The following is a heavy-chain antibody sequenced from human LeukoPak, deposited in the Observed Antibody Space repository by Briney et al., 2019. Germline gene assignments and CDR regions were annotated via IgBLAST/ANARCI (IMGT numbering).Heavy chain of an antibody. Sequence: PSETLSLTCTVSNGSISSYYWSWIRQPPGKGLEWIGYIFYSGSTKYNPSLKSRVTISVDTSKNQLSLKLTSVTAADTAVYYCARAFGVVIYFDYWGQGTLVTVSS. J-gene: IGHJ4*02. V-gene: IGHV4-59*08. CDR3: ARAFGVVIYFDY. D-gene: IGHD3-3*01. CDR1: NGSISSYY. CDR2: IFYSGST.